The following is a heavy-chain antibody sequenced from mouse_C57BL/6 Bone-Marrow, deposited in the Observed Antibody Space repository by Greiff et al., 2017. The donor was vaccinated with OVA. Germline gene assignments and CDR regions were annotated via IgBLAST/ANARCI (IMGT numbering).Heavy chain of an antibody. J-gene: IGHJ4*01. CDR3: ARDAPNAMDY. CDR1: GFTFSSYA. V-gene: IGHV5-4*01. CDR2: ISDGGSYT. Sequence: EVHLVESGGGLVKPGGSLKLSCAASGFTFSSYAMSWVRQTPEKRLEWVATISDGGSYTYYPDNVKGRFTISRDNAKNNLYLQMSHLKSEDTAMYYCARDAPNAMDYWGQGTSVTVSS.